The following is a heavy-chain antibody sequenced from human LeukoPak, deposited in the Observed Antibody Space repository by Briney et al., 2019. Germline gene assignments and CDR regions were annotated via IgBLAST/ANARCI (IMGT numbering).Heavy chain of an antibody. Sequence: PGGSLRLSCAASGFTFSAYSMNWVRQAPGKGLEWVSFISSSSSTIYYADSVKGRFTISRDNSKNTLYLQMSSLRAEDTAVYYCVKDRYSSGWYPPFDYWGQGTLVTVSS. CDR3: VKDRYSSGWYPPFDY. J-gene: IGHJ4*02. CDR2: ISSSSSTI. V-gene: IGHV3-48*01. CDR1: GFTFSAYS. D-gene: IGHD6-19*01.